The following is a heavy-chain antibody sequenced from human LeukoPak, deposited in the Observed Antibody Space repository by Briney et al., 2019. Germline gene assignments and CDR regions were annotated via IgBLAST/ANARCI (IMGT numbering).Heavy chain of an antibody. CDR3: ARECGGSGGLTNNWFDP. D-gene: IGHD2-15*01. CDR1: GYAFTSYY. Sequence: ASVTLSCKASGYAFTSYYMHLVRQAPGQGLEWMGIINPSGGSTSYAQKFQGRVTMTRDTSTSTVYMELSSLRSEDTAVYYCARECGGSGGLTNNWFDPWGQGTPVTVSS. CDR2: INPSGGST. J-gene: IGHJ5*02. V-gene: IGHV1-46*01.